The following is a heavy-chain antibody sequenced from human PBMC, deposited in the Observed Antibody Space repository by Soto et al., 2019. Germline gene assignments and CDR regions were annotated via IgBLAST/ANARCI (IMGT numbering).Heavy chain of an antibody. J-gene: IGHJ4*02. CDR1: GFRFNGYY. CDR2: ISLHHGGT. V-gene: IGHV1-2*02. D-gene: IGHD1-26*01. Sequence: QVQLVQSGSEVKKPGASVRVSCKASGFRFNGYYIHWVRQAPGQGLEWMGWISLHHGGTNDAQWTQDRAAMTTDTSNTTVYTELGRLTSDDTALYFCASGHLVMVGDNPGLEFWCQVTLVTV. CDR3: ASGHLVMVGDNPGLEF.